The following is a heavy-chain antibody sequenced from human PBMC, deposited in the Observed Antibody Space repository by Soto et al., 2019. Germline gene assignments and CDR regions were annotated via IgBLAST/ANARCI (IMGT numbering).Heavy chain of an antibody. CDR2: IKSKSDSGTT. CDR3: TTDLWRIAVVVGSTGYFNP. V-gene: IGHV3-15*01. J-gene: IGHJ5*02. Sequence: GGSLRLSCAASGFTFSDYYMSWIRQAPGKGLEWVCCIKSKSDSGTTEYAAPVKGRFTISRDDSKNTLYLQMNSLKTEDTAVYYCTTDLWRIAVVVGSTGYFNPWGQGTPVTVSS. CDR1: GFTFSDYY. D-gene: IGHD2-15*01.